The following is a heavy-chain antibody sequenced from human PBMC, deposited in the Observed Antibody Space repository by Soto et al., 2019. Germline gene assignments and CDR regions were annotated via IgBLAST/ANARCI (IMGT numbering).Heavy chain of an antibody. CDR1: GFSLSTSGVG. V-gene: IGHV2-5*02. J-gene: IGHJ4*02. CDR2: IYWDDDK. D-gene: IGHD3-10*01. CDR3: ARSYGSGSLSPFDY. Sequence: QITLKESGPPLVKPTQTLTLTCTFSGFSLSTSGVGVDWIRQPPGKALEWLALIYWDDDKRYSPSLKSRLTLPHATSKTRVVLTMTNMDPVDTATYYCARSYGSGSLSPFDYWGQGTLVTVSS.